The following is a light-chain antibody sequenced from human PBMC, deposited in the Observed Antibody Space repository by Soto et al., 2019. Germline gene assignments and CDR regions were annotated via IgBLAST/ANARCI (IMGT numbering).Light chain of an antibody. CDR1: QSVSSSY. CDR3: LQYNTYPRT. Sequence: EIVLTQSPGTLSLSPGERATLSCRASQSVSSSYLAWYQQTPGQAPRLIIYGASRRETGIPDLFSGSGAGTEFSRTISSLQPEDFATDSCLQYNTYPRTFGQGTKVDIK. V-gene: IGKV3-20*01. J-gene: IGKJ1*01. CDR2: GAS.